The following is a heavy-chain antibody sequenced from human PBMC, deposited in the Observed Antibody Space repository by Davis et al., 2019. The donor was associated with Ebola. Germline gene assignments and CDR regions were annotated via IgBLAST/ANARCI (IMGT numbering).Heavy chain of an antibody. CDR3: AKGDCSGGICYPDY. V-gene: IGHV3-9*01. CDR1: GFTFDDYA. Sequence: SLKISCAASGFTFDDYAMHWVRQAPGKGLEWVSGISWNSGYISRADSVKGRFTISRDNAKQSLYLQMNSLRAEDTAVYYCAKGDCSGGICYPDYWGQGTLVTVSS. CDR2: ISWNSGYI. J-gene: IGHJ4*02. D-gene: IGHD2-15*01.